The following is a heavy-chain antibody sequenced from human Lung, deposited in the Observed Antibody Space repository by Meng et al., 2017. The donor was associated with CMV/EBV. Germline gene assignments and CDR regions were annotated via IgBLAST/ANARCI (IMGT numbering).Heavy chain of an antibody. Sequence: ESLKISCSVSGVSVSNDDYHWSWIRQSPGKGLEWIGQLYSTGTDTFNPSLMSRVTISKDTSKNRFSLTLTSVTAADTAVYFCVAYLVGIGGRGYWGQGRMVTVSS. V-gene: IGHV4-61*08. CDR2: LYSTGTD. CDR1: GVSVSNDDYH. CDR3: VAYLVGIGGRGY. D-gene: IGHD1-26*01. J-gene: IGHJ4*02.